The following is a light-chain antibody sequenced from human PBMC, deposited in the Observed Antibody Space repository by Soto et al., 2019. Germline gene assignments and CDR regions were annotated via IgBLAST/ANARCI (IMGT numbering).Light chain of an antibody. Sequence: DIQMTQSPSSLSASVGDRVTITCRASQSISSYLNWYQQKPGKAPKLLIYAPSSLQSGVPSRFSGSGSGTDFSLTISSLQPEDFVTYYCQQSYSTPPTFGGGTKVEIK. V-gene: IGKV1-39*01. CDR1: QSISSY. CDR3: QQSYSTPPT. CDR2: APS. J-gene: IGKJ4*01.